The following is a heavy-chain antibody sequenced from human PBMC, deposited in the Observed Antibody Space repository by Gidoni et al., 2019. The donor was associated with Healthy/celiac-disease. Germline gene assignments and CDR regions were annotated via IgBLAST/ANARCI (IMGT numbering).Heavy chain of an antibody. CDR3: ATLGGYSGTTDI. J-gene: IGHJ3*02. CDR2: INPHSGGT. D-gene: IGHD5-12*01. CDR1: GYTFTGYY. Sequence: QVQLVQSGAAAKKPGAAVKVSCKAYGYTFTGYYMHWVRQAPGQGLEWMGWINPHSGGTNYAQKFQGRVPTTRDTSISTAYMALSRLRSVDTAVYYCATLGGYSGTTDIWGQGTMVTVSS. V-gene: IGHV1-2*02.